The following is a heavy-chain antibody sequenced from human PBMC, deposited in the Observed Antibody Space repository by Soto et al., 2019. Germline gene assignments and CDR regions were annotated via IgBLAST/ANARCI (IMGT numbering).Heavy chain of an antibody. D-gene: IGHD3-22*01. CDR1: GGSVSSGSYY. CDR3: ARGLVSYYYDSSGYHYYYGMDV. CDR2: IYYSGST. V-gene: IGHV4-61*01. J-gene: IGHJ6*02. Sequence: QVQLQESGPGLVKPSETLSLTCTVSGGSVSSGSYYWSWIRQPPGKGLEWIGYIYYSGSTNYNPSLKSRVTISVDTSKNQFSLKLSSVTAADTAVYYCARGLVSYYYDSSGYHYYYGMDVWGQGTTVTVSS.